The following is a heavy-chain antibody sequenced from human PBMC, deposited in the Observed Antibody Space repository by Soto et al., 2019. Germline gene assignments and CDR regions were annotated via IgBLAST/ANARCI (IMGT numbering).Heavy chain of an antibody. V-gene: IGHV4-59*01. D-gene: IGHD3-16*01. Sequence: PSETLSLTCTVSGGSISSYYWSWIRQPPGKGLEWIGYIHYSGNTNYNPSLKSRVTISVDTSKNQFSLKLRSVTAADTAVYYCARGRGGYYYYGLDVWGRGTTVTVSS. J-gene: IGHJ6*02. CDR3: ARGRGGYYYYGLDV. CDR2: IHYSGNT. CDR1: GGSISSYY.